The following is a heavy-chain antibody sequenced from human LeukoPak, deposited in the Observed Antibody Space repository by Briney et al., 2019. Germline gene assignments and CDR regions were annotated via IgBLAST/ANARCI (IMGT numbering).Heavy chain of an antibody. J-gene: IGHJ4*02. CDR3: ARVSYYYDSSGTPTATYYFDY. CDR1: GGSIRSYY. D-gene: IGHD3-22*01. CDR2: IYISGST. V-gene: IGHV4-4*07. Sequence: SETLSLTCTVSGGSIRSYYWSWIRQPAEKGLEWIGRIYISGSTNYNPSLKSRVTMSVDTSKNQFSLKLSSVTAADTAVCYCARVSYYYDSSGTPTATYYFDYWGQGTLVTVSS.